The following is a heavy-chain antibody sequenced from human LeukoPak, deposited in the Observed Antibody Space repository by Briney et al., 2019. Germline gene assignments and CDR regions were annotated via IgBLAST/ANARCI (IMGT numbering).Heavy chain of an antibody. D-gene: IGHD6-13*01. CDR3: AKDTYSSSPAGYYYGMDV. CDR1: GFTFSSYA. V-gene: IGHV3-23*01. CDR2: ISGSGGST. J-gene: IGHJ6*02. Sequence: GGSLRLSCAASGFTFSSYAMSWVRQAPGKGLEWVSAISGSGGSTYYADSVKGRFTIPRDNSKNTLYLQMNSLRAEDTAVYYCAKDTYSSSPAGYYYGMDVWGQGTTVTVSS.